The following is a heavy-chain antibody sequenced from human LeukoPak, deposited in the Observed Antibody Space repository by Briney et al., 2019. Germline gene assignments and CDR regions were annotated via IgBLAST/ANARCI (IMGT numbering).Heavy chain of an antibody. J-gene: IGHJ4*02. V-gene: IGHV4-39*07. D-gene: IGHD3-22*01. CDR1: GGSISTSNYY. Sequence: SETLSLTCTVSGGSISTSNYYWGWIRQPPGKGLEWIGNIFYSGSTYYGPSLKSRLTISLDTSRNQFSLKLNSVTAADTAVYYCARVGNYYDSNGYSDYWGQGTLVTVSS. CDR2: IFYSGST. CDR3: ARVGNYYDSNGYSDY.